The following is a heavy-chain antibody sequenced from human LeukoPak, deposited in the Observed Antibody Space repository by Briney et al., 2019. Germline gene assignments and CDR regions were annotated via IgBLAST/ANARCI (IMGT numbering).Heavy chain of an antibody. CDR2: INHSGDT. J-gene: IGHJ4*02. Sequence: PSETLSLTCAVDGGSFSGYYWTWIRQPPGKGLEWIGEINHSGDTKSHTSLRSRVTLSVDPSNKQFALKLTSVADADTAVYFCASGHSTSGLDFWGQGALVSVSS. CDR1: GGSFSGYY. CDR3: ASGHSTSGLDF. V-gene: IGHV4-34*01. D-gene: IGHD1-26*01.